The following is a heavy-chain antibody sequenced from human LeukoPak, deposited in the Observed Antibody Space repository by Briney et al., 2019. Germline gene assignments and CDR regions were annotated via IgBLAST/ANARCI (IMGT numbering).Heavy chain of an antibody. Sequence: ASVKVSCKASGYTFTSYDINWVRQATGQGLEWMGWMNPNSGNTGYAQKLQGRVTMTTDTSTSTAYMELRSLRSDDTAVYYCARGGSSSWSKYFQHWGQGTLVTVSS. J-gene: IGHJ1*01. CDR3: ARGGSSSWSKYFQH. V-gene: IGHV1-8*01. D-gene: IGHD6-13*01. CDR2: MNPNSGNT. CDR1: GYTFTSYD.